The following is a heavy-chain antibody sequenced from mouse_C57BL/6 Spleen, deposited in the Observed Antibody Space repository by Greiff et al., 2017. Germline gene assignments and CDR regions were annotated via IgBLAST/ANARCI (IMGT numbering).Heavy chain of an antibody. Sequence: EVHLVESGPGLVKPSQSLSLTCSVTGYSITSGYYWNWIRQFPGNKLELMGYISYDGSNNYNPSFKNRISITRDTSTNQFFLKLNSVTTEDTATYYSAPNYYGSSPYAMDYWGQGTSVTVSS. CDR3: APNYYGSSPYAMDY. D-gene: IGHD1-1*01. CDR2: ISYDGSN. CDR1: GYSITSGYY. J-gene: IGHJ4*01. V-gene: IGHV3-6*01.